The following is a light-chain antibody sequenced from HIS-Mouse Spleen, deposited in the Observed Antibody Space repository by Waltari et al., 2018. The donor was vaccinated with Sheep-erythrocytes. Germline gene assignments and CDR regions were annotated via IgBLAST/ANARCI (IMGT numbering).Light chain of an antibody. CDR3: QQYDNLLT. J-gene: IGKJ4*01. CDR1: QDISNY. CDR2: DAS. Sequence: IQMTQSPSSLSASVGDRVTITCQASQDISNYLNWYQQKPGKAPKLLIYDASNLETGVPSRVSGSGSGTDFTFTISSLQPEDIATYYCQQYDNLLTFGGGTKVEIK. V-gene: IGKV1-33*01.